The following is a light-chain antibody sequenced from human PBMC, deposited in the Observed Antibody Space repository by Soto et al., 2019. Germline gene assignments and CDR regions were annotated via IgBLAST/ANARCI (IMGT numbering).Light chain of an antibody. J-gene: IGLJ3*02. V-gene: IGLV1-40*01. CDR1: YSNIGEGYQ. CDR2: GNT. CDR3: QTYDSRLDGSV. Sequence: QSALTQPPSVSGAPGHRVTISCTGTYSNIGEGYQVHWYQQLPGAAPKLLISGNTDRPSGVPDRFSASKSGTSASLAISGLQPEDEADYYCQTYDSRLDGSVFGGGTKVTVL.